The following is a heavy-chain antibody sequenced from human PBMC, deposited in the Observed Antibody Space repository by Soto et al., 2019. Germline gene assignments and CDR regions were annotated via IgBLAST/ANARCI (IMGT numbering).Heavy chain of an antibody. CDR3: AKSRGGSSWYEGDS. CDR1: GFTFSSYG. V-gene: IGHV3-30*18. D-gene: IGHD6-13*01. Sequence: QVQLVESGGGVVQPGRSLRLSCAASGFTFSSYGMHWVRQAPGKGLEWVAVISYDGDYQYYVDSVKGRFTISRDNSKNTLYLQMNTLRPEDTAVYFCAKSRGGSSWYEGDSWGQGTLVTVSS. J-gene: IGHJ4*02. CDR2: ISYDGDYQ.